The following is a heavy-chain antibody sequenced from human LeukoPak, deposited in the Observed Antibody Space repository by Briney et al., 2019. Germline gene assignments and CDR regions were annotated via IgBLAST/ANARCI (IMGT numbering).Heavy chain of an antibody. CDR3: GGFDY. CDR2: IYHSGST. V-gene: IGHV4-30-2*01. J-gene: IGHJ4*02. Sequence: PSQTLSLTCAVSGGSISSGGYSWSWIRQPPGKGLEWIGYIYHSGSTYYNPSLKSRVTISVDRSKNQFSLKLSSATAADTAMYYCGGFDYWGQGTLVTVSS. CDR1: GGSISSGGYS.